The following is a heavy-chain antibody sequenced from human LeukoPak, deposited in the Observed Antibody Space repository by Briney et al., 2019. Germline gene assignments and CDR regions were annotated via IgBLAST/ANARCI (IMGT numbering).Heavy chain of an antibody. CDR3: ARDAKYYHDSSGYH. J-gene: IGHJ4*02. Sequence: GGSLRLSCAASGFTFSRNWMSWFRQAPGKGLEWLANIDEDGSATYYEDSVKGRFTISRDNGKNSLYLQMNSLRVGDTAVYYCARDAKYYHDSSGYHWGQGTQVTVSS. D-gene: IGHD3-22*01. CDR1: GFTFSRNW. V-gene: IGHV3-7*01. CDR2: IDEDGSAT.